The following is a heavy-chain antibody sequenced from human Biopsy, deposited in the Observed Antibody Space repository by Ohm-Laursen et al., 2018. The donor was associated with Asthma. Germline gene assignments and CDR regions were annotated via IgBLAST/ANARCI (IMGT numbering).Heavy chain of an antibody. CDR1: GFAVSRDY. J-gene: IGHJ4*02. V-gene: IGHV3-53*01. Sequence: SLRLSCAASGFAVSRDYMFWVRQAPGKGLEWVSVIYSGGTSHTADSVRGRFTISRDYSKNTLYLQMHSLRAEDTAVYYCARGDSSNWSHYHFDYRGQGTLATVSS. CDR2: IYSGGTS. CDR3: ARGDSSNWSHYHFDY. D-gene: IGHD3-22*01.